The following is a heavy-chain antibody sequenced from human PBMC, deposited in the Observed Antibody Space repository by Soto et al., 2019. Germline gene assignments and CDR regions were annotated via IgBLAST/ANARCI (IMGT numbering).Heavy chain of an antibody. Sequence: GGSLRLSCAASGFTFSSYAMSWVRQAPGKGLEWVSAISGSGGSTYYADSVKGRFTISRDNSKNTLYLQMNSLRAEDTAVYYCAKPPWYYDLWSVYYTPHMDVWGQGTTVTVFS. CDR2: ISGSGGST. J-gene: IGHJ6*02. D-gene: IGHD3-3*01. CDR3: AKPPWYYDLWSVYYTPHMDV. CDR1: GFTFSSYA. V-gene: IGHV3-23*01.